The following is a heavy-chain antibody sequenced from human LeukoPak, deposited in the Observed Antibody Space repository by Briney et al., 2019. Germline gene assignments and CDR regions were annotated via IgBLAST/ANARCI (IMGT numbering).Heavy chain of an antibody. J-gene: IGHJ3*02. V-gene: IGHV4-4*07. CDR3: ARDRDGYNFGVDAFDI. Sequence: SETLSLTCTVSGGSISSYYWSWIRQPAGKGLEWIGRIYTSGSTNYNPSLESRVTMSVDTSKNQFSLKLSSVTAADTAVYYCARDRDGYNFGVDAFDIWGQGTMVTVSS. CDR1: GGSISSYY. CDR2: IYTSGST. D-gene: IGHD5-24*01.